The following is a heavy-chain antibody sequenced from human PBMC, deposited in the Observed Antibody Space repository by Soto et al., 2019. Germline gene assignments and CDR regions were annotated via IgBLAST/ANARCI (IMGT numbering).Heavy chain of an antibody. Sequence: ASVKVSCKASGYTFTGYYMHWVRQAPGQGLEWMGWINPNSGGTNYAQKFQGWVTMTRDTSISTAYMELSRLRSDDTAVYYCARSYCSGTSCPPAWVRHWFDPWGQGTLVTVSS. CDR2: INPNSGGT. D-gene: IGHD2-2*01. J-gene: IGHJ5*02. CDR1: GYTFTGYY. V-gene: IGHV1-2*04. CDR3: ARSYCSGTSCPPAWVRHWFDP.